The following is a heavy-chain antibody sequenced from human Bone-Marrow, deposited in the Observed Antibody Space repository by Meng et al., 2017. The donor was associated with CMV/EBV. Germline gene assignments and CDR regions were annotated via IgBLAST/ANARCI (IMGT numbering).Heavy chain of an antibody. CDR2: INPNSGGT. V-gene: IGHV1-2*02. CDR3: ARVGRGVVITPYWYFDL. D-gene: IGHD3-22*01. Sequence: ASVKVSCKASGYTFTGYYMHWVRQAPGQGLEWMGWINPNSGGTNYAQKFQGRVTFTTDESTSTAYLELSSLRVEDTAVYYCARVGRGVVITPYWYFDLLGRGTLVTVSS. J-gene: IGHJ2*01. CDR1: GYTFTGYY.